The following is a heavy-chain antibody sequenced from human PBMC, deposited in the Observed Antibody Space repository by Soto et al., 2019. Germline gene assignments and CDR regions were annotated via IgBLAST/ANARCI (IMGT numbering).Heavy chain of an antibody. D-gene: IGHD3-22*01. CDR1: GGSISSGGYY. J-gene: IGHJ4*02. CDR3: ARGVVVAFDY. V-gene: IGHV4-31*03. CDR2: IYYSGST. Sequence: PSETLSLTCTVSGGSISSGGYYWSWIRQHPGKGLEWIGYIYYSGSTYYNPSLKSRVTISVDTSKNQFSLKLSSVTAADTAVYYCARGVVVAFDYWGQGTLVTVSS.